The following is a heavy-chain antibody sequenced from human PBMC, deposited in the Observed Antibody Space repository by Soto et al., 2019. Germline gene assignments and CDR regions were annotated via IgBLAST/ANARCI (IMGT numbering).Heavy chain of an antibody. CDR2: ISGYNGNR. Sequence: QVQLVQSGVEVKKPGASVNVSCKASGYTFTRYGIAWVRQAPGQGLEWMGWISGYNGNRNYVEKFQGRLTMTTDTSTSTAYMELRSLRSDDTAVYYCAKIAVVGIVLGGKGLDPWGQGTLVIVSS. J-gene: IGHJ5*02. D-gene: IGHD3-3*01. CDR3: AKIAVVGIVLGGKGLDP. CDR1: GYTFTRYG. V-gene: IGHV1-18*01.